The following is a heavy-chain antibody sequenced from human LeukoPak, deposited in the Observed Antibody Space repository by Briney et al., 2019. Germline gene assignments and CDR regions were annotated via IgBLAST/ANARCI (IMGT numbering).Heavy chain of an antibody. Sequence: GGSLRLSCAASGFTFSSYAMSWVRQAPGKGLEWVSAISGSGGSTYYADSVKGRFTISRDNSKNTLYLQMNSLRAEDTAVYYCAKSVRFFDGLRSYGMDVGGQGTTVTVS. J-gene: IGHJ6*02. D-gene: IGHD3-9*01. CDR3: AKSVRFFDGLRSYGMDV. V-gene: IGHV3-23*01. CDR2: ISGSGGST. CDR1: GFTFSSYA.